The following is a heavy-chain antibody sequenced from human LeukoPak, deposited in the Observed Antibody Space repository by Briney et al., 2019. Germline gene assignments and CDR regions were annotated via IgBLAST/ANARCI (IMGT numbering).Heavy chain of an antibody. V-gene: IGHV3-23*01. Sequence: GGSLRLSCVASGFTFSSYAMSWVRQAPGKGLEWVSAISGSGGSTYYADSVKGRFTISRDNSKNTLYLQMNSLRAEDTAVYYCAKVPMGIAAAGTPYYFDYWGQGTLVTVSS. CDR1: GFTFSSYA. CDR3: AKVPMGIAAAGTPYYFDY. J-gene: IGHJ4*02. CDR2: ISGSGGST. D-gene: IGHD6-13*01.